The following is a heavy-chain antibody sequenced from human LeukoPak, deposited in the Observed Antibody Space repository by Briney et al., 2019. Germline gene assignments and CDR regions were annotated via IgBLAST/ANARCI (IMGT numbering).Heavy chain of an antibody. J-gene: IGHJ5*02. D-gene: IGHD1-26*01. CDR3: ARQWSLSYYWFDP. CDR2: IYYSGST. CDR1: GGSISSSSYY. Sequence: SETLSLTCTVSGGSISSSSYYGGWIRQPPGKGLEWLGSIYYSGSTYYNPSLKSRVTISVDTSQNQFSLKLSSVPAADTAVYYCARQWSLSYYWFDPWGQGTLVTVSS. V-gene: IGHV4-39*01.